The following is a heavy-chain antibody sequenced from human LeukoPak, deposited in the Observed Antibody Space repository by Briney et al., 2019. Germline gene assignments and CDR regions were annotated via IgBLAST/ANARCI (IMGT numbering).Heavy chain of an antibody. CDR1: GFTFSSYA. CDR2: ISRGSDHI. CDR3: ARPYDTRGYFPDY. J-gene: IGHJ4*02. Sequence: PGGSLRLSCAASGFTFSSYAMNWVRQAPGKGLEWVSSISRGSDHIFYADSMKGRFTIFRDNAKNSLYLQMNSLGAEDTAVYYCARPYDTRGYFPDYWGQGTLVTASS. D-gene: IGHD3-22*01. V-gene: IGHV3-21*01.